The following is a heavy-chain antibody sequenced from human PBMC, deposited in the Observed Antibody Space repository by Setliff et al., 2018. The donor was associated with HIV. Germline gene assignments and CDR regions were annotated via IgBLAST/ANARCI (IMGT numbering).Heavy chain of an antibody. CDR2: IRYDGDNK. J-gene: IGHJ6*03. CDR3: AKAFGYCSGGSCPVLMDV. D-gene: IGHD2-15*01. CDR1: GFTFSGYG. Sequence: GGSLRLSCAASGFTFSGYGMYWVRQAPGKGLEWEAFIRYDGDNKYYADSVKGRFTISRDNSKNTLYLQMNSLRAKDAAVYYCAKAFGYCSGGSCPVLMDVWGKGTTVTVSS. V-gene: IGHV3-30*02.